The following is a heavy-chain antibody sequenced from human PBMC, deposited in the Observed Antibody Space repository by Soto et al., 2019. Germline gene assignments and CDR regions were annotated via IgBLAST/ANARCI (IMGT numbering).Heavy chain of an antibody. CDR2: INPSDDAI. CDR3: ARDHVACNSPSCYASSPGDS. CDR1: GYTFITYF. J-gene: IGHJ5*01. D-gene: IGHD2-2*01. Sequence: QVQLVQSGPEVKKPGASVKVSCKASGYTFITYFIHWVRQAPGGGLEWMGVINPSDDAIKYAENFQGRLPLTRDTSTSTVYMELRSLKSEDTALYYCARDHVACNSPSCYASSPGDSWGQGTLVTVSS. V-gene: IGHV1-46*01.